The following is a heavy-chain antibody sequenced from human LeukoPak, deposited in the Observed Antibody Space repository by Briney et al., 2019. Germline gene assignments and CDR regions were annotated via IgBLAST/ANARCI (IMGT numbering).Heavy chain of an antibody. Sequence: ASVKVSCKASGGTFSSYAISWVRQAPGQGLEWMGWISAYNGNTNYAQKLQGRVTMTTDTSTSTAYMELRSLRSDDTAVYYCAGIAAAGTGFDPWGQGTLVTVSS. CDR2: ISAYNGNT. CDR3: AGIAAAGTGFDP. CDR1: GGTFSSYA. V-gene: IGHV1-18*01. J-gene: IGHJ5*02. D-gene: IGHD6-13*01.